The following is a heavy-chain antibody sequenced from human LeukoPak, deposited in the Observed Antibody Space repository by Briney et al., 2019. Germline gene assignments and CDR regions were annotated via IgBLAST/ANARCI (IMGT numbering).Heavy chain of an antibody. J-gene: IGHJ4*02. CDR3: AREPLIGTTFYFDY. Sequence: KPSETLSLTCAVYGGSFSGYYWSWIRQPPGKGLEWIGEINHSGSTFYNPSLESRVTISVDSSKSQFSLKLSSVTAADTAVYYCAREPLIGTTFYFDYWGQGTLVTVSS. D-gene: IGHD1-7*01. V-gene: IGHV4-34*01. CDR1: GGSFSGYY. CDR2: INHSGST.